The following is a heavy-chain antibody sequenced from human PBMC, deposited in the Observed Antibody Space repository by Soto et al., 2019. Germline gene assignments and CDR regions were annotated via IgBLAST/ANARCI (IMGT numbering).Heavy chain of an antibody. CDR1: GGSISSYY. D-gene: IGHD6-13*01. CDR3: ARLGHPSSWFDY. Sequence: SETLSLTCTVSGGSISSYYWSWIRQPPGKGLEWIGYIYYSGSTNYNPSLKSRVTISVDTSKNQFSLKLSSVTAADTAVYSCARLGHPSSWFDYWGQGTLVTVSS. V-gene: IGHV4-59*08. CDR2: IYYSGST. J-gene: IGHJ4*02.